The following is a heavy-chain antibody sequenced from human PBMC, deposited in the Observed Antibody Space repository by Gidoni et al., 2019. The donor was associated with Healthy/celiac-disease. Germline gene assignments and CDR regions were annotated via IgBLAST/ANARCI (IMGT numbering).Heavy chain of an antibody. CDR3: AKDTPNPNFYYYGMDV. J-gene: IGHJ6*02. CDR1: GFTFRSGA. CDR2: VSGSGCST. V-gene: IGHV3-23*01. Sequence: EVQLLGSGGGLVQPGGSLRLSCAASGFTFRSGAMSWVCQAPGKGLEWVSAVSGSGCSTYYADSVNGRFTTSRDNSKNTLYLQMHSLRAEDTSVYYCAKDTPNPNFYYYGMDVWGQGTTVTVSS.